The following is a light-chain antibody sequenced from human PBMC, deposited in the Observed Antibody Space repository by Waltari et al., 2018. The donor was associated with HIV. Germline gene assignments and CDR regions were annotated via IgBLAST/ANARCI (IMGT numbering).Light chain of an antibody. J-gene: IGLJ1*01. CDR1: TSNVVSKY. CDR3: VAWDDSLSGFA. V-gene: IGLV1-47*01. CDR2: RND. Sequence: QSVLTPPPSASGTLGQRVTISSPGRTSNVVSKYVYWYQQVPGTAPKQLIYRNDQRRSGVPDRFSASKSGASASLSISGLRSEDEADYYCVAWDDSLSGFAFGTGTKVTVL.